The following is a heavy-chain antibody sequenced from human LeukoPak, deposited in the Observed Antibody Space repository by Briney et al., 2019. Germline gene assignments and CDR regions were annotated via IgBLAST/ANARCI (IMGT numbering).Heavy chain of an antibody. V-gene: IGHV4-59*12. J-gene: IGHJ4*02. CDR3: ATEYRYFDY. CDR1: GGSISSYY. Sequence: PSETLSLTCTVSGGSISSYYWSWIRQPPGKGLEWIGYIYYSGSTNYNPSLKSRVTISVDTSKNQFSLKLSSVTAADTVVYYCATEYRYFDYWGQGTLVTVSS. CDR2: IYYSGST. D-gene: IGHD2-2*01.